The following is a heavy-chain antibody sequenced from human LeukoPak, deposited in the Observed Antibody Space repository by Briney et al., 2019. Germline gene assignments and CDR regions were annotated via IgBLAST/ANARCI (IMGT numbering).Heavy chain of an antibody. CDR2: INPNSGGT. CDR3: ARGQRGYYDSSGYYYVGRY. V-gene: IGHV1-2*02. D-gene: IGHD3-22*01. CDR1: GGTFSSYA. Sequence: ASVKVSCKASGGTFSSYAISWVRQAPGQGLEWMGWINPNSGGTNYAQKFQGRVTMTRDTSISTAYMELSRLRSDDTAVYYCARGQRGYYDSSGYYYVGRYWGQGTLVTVSS. J-gene: IGHJ4*02.